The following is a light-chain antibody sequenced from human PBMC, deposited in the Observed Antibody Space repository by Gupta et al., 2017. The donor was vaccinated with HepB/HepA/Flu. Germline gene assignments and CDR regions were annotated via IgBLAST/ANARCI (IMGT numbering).Light chain of an antibody. J-gene: IGLJ1*01. CDR2: RSN. V-gene: IGLV1-47*01. CDR3: AASDNRMSGEV. Sequence: GTPGRRVTISGSGSGSNIGLNYIHWYQQLPGTAPKVLIVRSNQRPSGVPDRFSGSTSGTSASLAISGLRSEDEADDYCAASDNRMSGEVFGTGTKLTVL. CDR1: GSNIGLNY.